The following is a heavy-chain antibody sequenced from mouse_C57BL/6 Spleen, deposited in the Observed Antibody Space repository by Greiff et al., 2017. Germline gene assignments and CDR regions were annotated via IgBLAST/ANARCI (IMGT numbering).Heavy chain of an antibody. V-gene: IGHV2-9-1*01. D-gene: IGHD1-1*01. Sequence: QVQLQQSGPGLVAPSQSLSITCTVSGFSLTSYAISWVRQPPGKGLEWLGVLWTGGGTNYNSALKSRLSISKDNSKSQVFLKMNSLQTDDTARYYCARSGGILRCDYWGKGTTRTVSS. CDR3: ARSGGILRCDY. J-gene: IGHJ2*01. CDR2: LWTGGGT. CDR1: GFSLTSYA.